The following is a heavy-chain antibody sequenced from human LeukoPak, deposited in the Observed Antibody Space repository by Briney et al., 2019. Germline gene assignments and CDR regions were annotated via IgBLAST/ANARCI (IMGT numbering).Heavy chain of an antibody. Sequence: GGSLRLSCVASGFSLSNSQMYWVRQAPGKGLEWVSIISLDGSTEFYADSVKGRFTISRDTASNTMHLEMNNLRIEDTAVYYCMRDYMGWFDPWGQGSLVTVSS. CDR2: ISLDGSTE. CDR1: GFSLSNSQ. V-gene: IGHV3-30-3*01. J-gene: IGHJ5*02. CDR3: MRDYMGWFDP. D-gene: IGHD3-10*01.